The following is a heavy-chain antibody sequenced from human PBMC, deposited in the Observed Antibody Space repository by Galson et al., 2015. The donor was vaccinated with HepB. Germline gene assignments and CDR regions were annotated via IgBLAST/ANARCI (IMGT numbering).Heavy chain of an antibody. CDR1: GFTFSSYA. CDR3: AKNRGSGRPFYYDMDV. CDR2: ISGSGGAT. D-gene: IGHD3-10*01. Sequence: SLRLSCAASGFTFSSYAMSWVRHAAGKGLEWVSVISGSGGATFYADSVKGRFTISRDNSKNTLSLQLNSLRAEDTATYYCAKNRGSGRPFYYDMDVWGQGTTVTVSS. J-gene: IGHJ6*02. V-gene: IGHV3-23*01.